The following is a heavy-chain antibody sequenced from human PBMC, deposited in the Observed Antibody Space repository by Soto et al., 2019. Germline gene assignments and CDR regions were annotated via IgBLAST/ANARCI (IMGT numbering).Heavy chain of an antibody. Sequence: EVQLVESGGGLVQPGGSLRLSCAASGFTFSSYEMNWVRQAPGKGLEWVSYISSSGSTIYYADSVKGRFTISRDNAKNSLYLQMNSPRAEDTAVYYCVVVAATDFDYWGQGTLVTVSS. V-gene: IGHV3-48*03. CDR1: GFTFSSYE. CDR2: ISSSGSTI. D-gene: IGHD2-15*01. CDR3: VVVAATDFDY. J-gene: IGHJ4*02.